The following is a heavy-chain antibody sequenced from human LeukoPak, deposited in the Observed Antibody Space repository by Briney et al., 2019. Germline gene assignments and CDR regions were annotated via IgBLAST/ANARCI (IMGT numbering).Heavy chain of an antibody. CDR2: IYHTGTT. D-gene: IGHD3-10*01. Sequence: PSETLSLTCSVSGGSTTSYYWNWVRQFPGKRFEWIGYIYHTGTTTYNPSLQSRVAISIDTSTNQISLRLSSVTSADTAIYFCARDRSEWSAEDNWFDPWGQGILVTVSS. CDR1: GGSTTSYY. CDR3: ARDRSEWSAEDNWFDP. V-gene: IGHV4-59*12. J-gene: IGHJ5*02.